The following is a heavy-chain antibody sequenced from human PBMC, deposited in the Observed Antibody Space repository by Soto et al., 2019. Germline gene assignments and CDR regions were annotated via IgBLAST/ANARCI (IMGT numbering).Heavy chain of an antibody. CDR2: IGTAGDT. CDR1: GFTFRSYD. D-gene: IGHD6-13*01. J-gene: IGHJ6*02. CDR3: ARVAAAGTTNYYYYGMDV. Sequence: GGSLSLSCAASGFTFRSYDIHWGRQATGKGLEWVSAIGTAGDTYYPGSVKGRFTISRENAKNSLYLQMNSLRAGDTAVYYCARVAAAGTTNYYYYGMDVWGQGTTVTVSS. V-gene: IGHV3-13*01.